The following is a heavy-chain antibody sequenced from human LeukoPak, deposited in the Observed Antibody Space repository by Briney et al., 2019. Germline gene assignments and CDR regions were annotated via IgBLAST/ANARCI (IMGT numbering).Heavy chain of an antibody. D-gene: IGHD5-18*01. V-gene: IGHV3-15*01. J-gene: IGHJ5*02. CDR1: GFTFSNAW. CDR3: TTNLPDTAMAHH. Sequence: GGSLRPSCAASGFTFSNAWMSWVRQAPGKGLEWVGRIKSKTDGGTTDYAAPVKGRFAISRDDSKNTLYLQMNSLKTEDTAVYYCTTNLPDTAMAHHWGQGTLVTVSS. CDR2: IKSKTDGGTT.